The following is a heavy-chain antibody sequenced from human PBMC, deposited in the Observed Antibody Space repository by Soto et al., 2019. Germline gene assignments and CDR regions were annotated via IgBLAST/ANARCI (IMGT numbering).Heavy chain of an antibody. J-gene: IGHJ6*02. V-gene: IGHV3-30-3*01. CDR1: GFTFSSYA. CDR3: ARVRDTGYSSGWYHPYYYYGMDV. Sequence: GGSLRLSCAASGFTFSSYAMHWVRQAPGKGLEWVAVISYDGSNKYYADSVKGRFTISRDNSKNTLYLQMNSLRAEDTAVYYCARVRDTGYSSGWYHPYYYYGMDVWGQGTTVTVSS. CDR2: ISYDGSNK. D-gene: IGHD6-19*01.